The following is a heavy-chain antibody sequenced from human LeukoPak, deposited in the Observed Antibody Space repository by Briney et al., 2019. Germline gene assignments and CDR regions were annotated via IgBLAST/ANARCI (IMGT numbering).Heavy chain of an antibody. CDR1: GYTFTSYG. Sequence: ASVKVSCKASGYTFTSYGNSWVRQAPGQGLEWMGWISAYNGNTNYAQKLQGRVTMTTDTSTSTAYMELRSLRSDDTAVYYCARTIPGIAAFNWFDPWGQGTLVTVSS. D-gene: IGHD6-13*01. V-gene: IGHV1-18*01. CDR3: ARTIPGIAAFNWFDP. J-gene: IGHJ5*02. CDR2: ISAYNGNT.